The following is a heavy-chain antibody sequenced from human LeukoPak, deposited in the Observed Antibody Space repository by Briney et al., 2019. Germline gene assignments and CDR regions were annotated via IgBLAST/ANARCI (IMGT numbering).Heavy chain of an antibody. CDR1: GYTFTSYE. V-gene: IGHV1-8*01. Sequence: ASVRVSCKASGYTFTSYEINWVRQATGQGLEWVGWMNLNFGTTGYAQRFQGRVTLTRNTSISTAYMELSGLKSDDTAAYYCARGSYRFDVWGQGTLVAVSS. J-gene: IGHJ5*02. CDR2: MNLNFGTT. CDR3: ARGSYRFDV. D-gene: IGHD1-14*01.